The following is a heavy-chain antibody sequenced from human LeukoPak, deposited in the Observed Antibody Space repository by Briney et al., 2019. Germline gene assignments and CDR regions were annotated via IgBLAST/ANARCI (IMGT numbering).Heavy chain of an antibody. CDR2: ISYDGSNK. CDR1: GFTFSSYG. Sequence: GRSLRLSCVASGFTFSSYGMHWVRQAPGKGLEWVAVISYDGSNKYYADSVKGRFTISRDNSKNTLYLQMNSLRADDTAVYYCAKGLRYSDNWGQGTLVTVSS. CDR3: AKGLRYSDN. V-gene: IGHV3-30*18. D-gene: IGHD3-9*01. J-gene: IGHJ4*02.